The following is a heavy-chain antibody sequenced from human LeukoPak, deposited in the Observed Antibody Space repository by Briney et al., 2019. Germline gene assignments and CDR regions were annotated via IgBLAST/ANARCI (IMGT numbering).Heavy chain of an antibody. CDR2: ISDSSSLT. Sequence: GGSLRLSCAASGFTFSSFGMNWVRQAPGKGLEWVSYISDSSSLTYYADSVKGRFTISRDNAKNSLSLQLNSLRDEDTAVYFCAKVIRGGYGMDVWGQGTTVTVCS. V-gene: IGHV3-48*02. CDR1: GFTFSSFG. J-gene: IGHJ6*02. CDR3: AKVIRGGYGMDV. D-gene: IGHD3-10*01.